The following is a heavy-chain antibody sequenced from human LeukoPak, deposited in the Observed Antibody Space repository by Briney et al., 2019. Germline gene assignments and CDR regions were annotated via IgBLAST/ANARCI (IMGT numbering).Heavy chain of an antibody. J-gene: IGHJ4*02. Sequence: PSETLSLTCTVSGASISSTSYSWGWIRQPPGKGLEWIGSIYYSGSTYYNPSLKSPVTISVDTSKNQFSLTLGSVTAADTAVYYCARMGSSSLYFDYWGQGTLVTVSS. CDR2: IYYSGST. D-gene: IGHD6-6*01. CDR1: GASISSTSYS. CDR3: ARMGSSSLYFDY. V-gene: IGHV4-39*01.